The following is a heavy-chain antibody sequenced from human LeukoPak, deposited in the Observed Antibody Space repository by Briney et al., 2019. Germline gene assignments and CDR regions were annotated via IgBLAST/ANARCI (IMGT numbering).Heavy chain of an antibody. CDR2: ISWNSGSI. D-gene: IGHD6-19*01. CDR1: GFTFDDYA. V-gene: IGHV3-9*01. J-gene: IGHJ4*02. CDR3: AKKRVAVADDFDY. Sequence: GRSLRLSCAASGFTFDDYAMHWVRQAPGKGLEWVSGISWNSGSIGYADSVKGRFTISRDNSKNTLYLQMNSLRAEDTAVYYCAKKRVAVADDFDYWGQGTLVTVSS.